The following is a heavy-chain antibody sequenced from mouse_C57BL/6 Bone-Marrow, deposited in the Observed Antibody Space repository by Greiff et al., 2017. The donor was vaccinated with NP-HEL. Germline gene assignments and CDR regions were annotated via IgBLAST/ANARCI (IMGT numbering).Heavy chain of an antibody. D-gene: IGHD2-3*01. V-gene: IGHV1-15*01. CDR3: TRDEWILGACVAY. Sequence: QVQLQQSGAELVRPGASVTLSCKASGYTFTDYEMHWVKQTPVHGLEWIGAIDPETGGTAYNQKFKGKAILTADKSSSTAYMELRSLTSEDSAVYYCTRDEWILGACVAYWGQGTLVTGS. CDR2: IDPETGGT. J-gene: IGHJ3*01. CDR1: GYTFTDYE.